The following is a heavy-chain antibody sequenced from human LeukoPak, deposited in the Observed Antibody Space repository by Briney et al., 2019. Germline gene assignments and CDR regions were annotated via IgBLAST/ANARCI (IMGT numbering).Heavy chain of an antibody. V-gene: IGHV4-59*01. D-gene: IGHD2-15*01. J-gene: IGHJ5*02. Sequence: SEALSLTCTVSGGSISGFYWCWIRQPPGQGLDWIGCISDSGSTIYNPSLKSRVTMSIDTSKNQFSLRLTSVTAADTAVYLCASSFKDPYSWFDPWGQGTLVTVSS. CDR3: ASSFKDPYSWFDP. CDR2: ISDSGST. CDR1: GGSISGFY.